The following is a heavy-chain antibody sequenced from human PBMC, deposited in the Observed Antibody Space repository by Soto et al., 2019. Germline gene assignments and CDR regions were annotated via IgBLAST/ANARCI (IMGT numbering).Heavy chain of an antibody. V-gene: IGHV3-72*01. CDR3: ARVSLVGPSGGRYFDY. D-gene: IGHD1-26*01. CDR2: IKNKANSYTT. J-gene: IGHJ4*02. CDR1: GFTFSAHY. Sequence: EVQLVESGGSLVQPGGSLRLSCAASGFTFSAHYMDWVRQAPGKGLEWVGRIKNKANSYTTEYAASVEGRFTISREDSQNSLYLQMNSLKTEDTAVYYCARVSLVGPSGGRYFDYWGQGSQVAVSS.